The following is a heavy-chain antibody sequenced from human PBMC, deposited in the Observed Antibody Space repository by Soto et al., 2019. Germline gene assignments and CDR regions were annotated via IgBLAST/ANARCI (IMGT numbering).Heavy chain of an antibody. V-gene: IGHV5-51*01. CDR3: ARHSFDYYDSSGPSGGGMDV. CDR1: GYSFTSYW. CDR2: IYPGDSDT. Sequence: PGESLKISCKGSGYSFTSYWISWVRQMPGKGLEWMGIIYPGDSDTRYSPSFQGQVTISADKSISTAYLQWSSLKASDTAMYYCARHSFDYYDSSGPSGGGMDVWGQGTTVTVSS. J-gene: IGHJ6*02. D-gene: IGHD3-22*01.